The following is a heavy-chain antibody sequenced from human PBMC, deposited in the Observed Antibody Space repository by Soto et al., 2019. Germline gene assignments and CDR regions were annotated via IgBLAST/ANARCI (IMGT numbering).Heavy chain of an antibody. J-gene: IGHJ3*02. CDR1: GFTFSSYA. V-gene: IGHV3-23*01. Sequence: EVQLLESGGGLVQPGGSLRLSCAASGFTFSSYAMSWVRQAPGKGLEWVSAISGSGGSTYYADSVKGRFTISRDNSKNTLYLQMNSLRAEDTAVYYCAKVSGYSSGWVDAFDIWGQGTMVTVSS. CDR3: AKVSGYSSGWVDAFDI. CDR2: ISGSGGST. D-gene: IGHD6-19*01.